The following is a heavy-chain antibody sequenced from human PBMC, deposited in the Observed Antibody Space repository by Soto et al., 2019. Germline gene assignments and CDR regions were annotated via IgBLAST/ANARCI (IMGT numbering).Heavy chain of an antibody. V-gene: IGHV3-30*18. CDR2: ISYDGSKK. CDR1: GFTFSAYG. D-gene: IGHD6-6*01. Sequence: PGGSLRLSCAASGFTFSAYGMHWVRRAPGKGLEWVAIISYDGSKKYYTDSVKGRFTISRDNSKSTLFLQMNSLRPEDTAVYFCAKDPRTARPSAMDVWGQGTTVTVSS. CDR3: AKDPRTARPSAMDV. J-gene: IGHJ6*02.